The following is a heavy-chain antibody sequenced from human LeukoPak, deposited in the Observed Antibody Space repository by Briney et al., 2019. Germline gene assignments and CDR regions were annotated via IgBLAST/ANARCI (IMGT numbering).Heavy chain of an antibody. CDR1: GGSISSYY. Sequence: SETLSLTCTVSGGSISSYYWSWIRQPAGKGLEWIGRIYTSGSTNYNPSLKSRVTMSVDTSKNQFSLNLTSVTAADTAVYYCARLVVITTFDWFDPWGQGTLVTVSS. V-gene: IGHV4-4*07. J-gene: IGHJ5*02. CDR3: ARLVVITTFDWFDP. CDR2: IYTSGST. D-gene: IGHD3-22*01.